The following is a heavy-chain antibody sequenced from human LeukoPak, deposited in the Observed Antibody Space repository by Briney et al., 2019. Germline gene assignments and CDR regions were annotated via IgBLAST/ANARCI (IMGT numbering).Heavy chain of an antibody. V-gene: IGHV3-23*01. CDR1: GFTFSSYA. J-gene: IGHJ4*02. CDR2: ISGSGGST. D-gene: IGHD6-13*01. Sequence: PGGSLRLSCAASGFTFSSYAMSWVRQAPGKGLEWVSAISGSGGSTYYADSVKGRFTISRDNSKNTLYLQMNSLRAEDTAVYYCAKAYSSSWYEESSTLLYFDYWGQGTLVTVSS. CDR3: AKAYSSSWYEESSTLLYFDY.